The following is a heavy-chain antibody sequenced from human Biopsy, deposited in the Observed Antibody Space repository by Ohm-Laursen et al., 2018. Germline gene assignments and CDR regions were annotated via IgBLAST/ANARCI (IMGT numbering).Heavy chain of an antibody. CDR2: IDSGGYT. J-gene: IGHJ4*02. CDR1: GFTVSRNY. V-gene: IGHV3-53*01. CDR3: ERGMRSSHNY. D-gene: IGHD6-13*01. Sequence: SLRLSCAASGFTVSRNYMTWVRQAPGKGLEWVSVIDSGGYTHYTDSVKGRFTISRDNAKNSLFLQMNSLRAEDTAVYYCERGMRSSHNYWGQGTLVTVSS.